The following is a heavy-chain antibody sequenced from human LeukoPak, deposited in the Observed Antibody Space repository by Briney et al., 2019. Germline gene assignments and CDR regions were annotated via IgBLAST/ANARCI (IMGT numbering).Heavy chain of an antibody. CDR1: GFTFSSYS. J-gene: IGHJ5*02. Sequence: GGSLRLSCAASGFTFSSYSMNWVRQAPGKGLEWVSYISSSSSAIYYADSVKGRFSISRDNAKNSLYLQMNSLRAEDTAVYYCARDRGLVPYPHWFDPWGQGTLVTVSS. V-gene: IGHV3-48*01. CDR3: ARDRGLVPYPHWFDP. CDR2: ISSSSSAI. D-gene: IGHD3/OR15-3a*01.